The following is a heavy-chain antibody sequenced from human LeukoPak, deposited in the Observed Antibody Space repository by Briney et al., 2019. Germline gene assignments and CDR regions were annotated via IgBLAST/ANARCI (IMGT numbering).Heavy chain of an antibody. Sequence: PGGSLRLSCAASGFTFSSYSINWVRQAPRKGLEWVSYISGNSDTIYYADSVKGRFTISRDNSKNSLYLQMNSLRAEDTAVYCCARDSCGDYYFDYWGQGTLVTVYS. V-gene: IGHV3-48*01. CDR1: GFTFSSYS. J-gene: IGHJ4*02. CDR3: ARDSCGDYYFDY. CDR2: ISGNSDTI. D-gene: IGHD4-17*01.